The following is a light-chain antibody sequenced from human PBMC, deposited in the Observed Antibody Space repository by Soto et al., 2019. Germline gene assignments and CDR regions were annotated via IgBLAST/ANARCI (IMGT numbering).Light chain of an antibody. CDR1: QSVSSS. Sequence: EIAMTQSPATLSVSPGERVTLSCRASQSVSSSLAWYQQKPGQAPRLLIYGASTRAVGIPGRFSGSGSETEFTLTISSLQSEDFAVYYCQQDNNWWTFGQGTKVETK. CDR3: QQDNNWWT. V-gene: IGKV3-15*01. J-gene: IGKJ1*01. CDR2: GAS.